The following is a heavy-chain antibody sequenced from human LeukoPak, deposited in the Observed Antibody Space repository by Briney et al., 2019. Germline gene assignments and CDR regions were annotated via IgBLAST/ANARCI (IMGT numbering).Heavy chain of an antibody. V-gene: IGHV1-2*06. CDR2: INPNSGGT. CDR3: ARGIAVAGTAKDY. J-gene: IGHJ4*02. D-gene: IGHD6-19*01. CDR1: GYTFTGYY. Sequence: ASVKVSCKASGYTFTGYYMHWVRQAPGQGLEWMGRINPNSGGTNYAQKFQGRVTMTRDTSISTAYMELSRLRSDDTAVYYCARGIAVAGTAKDYWGQGTLVTVSS.